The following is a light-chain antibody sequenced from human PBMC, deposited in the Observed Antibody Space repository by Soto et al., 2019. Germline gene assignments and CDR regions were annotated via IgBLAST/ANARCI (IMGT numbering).Light chain of an antibody. J-gene: IGKJ1*01. CDR1: RDVGSD. CDR3: QQYENYWT. V-gene: IGKV1D-13*01. CDR2: DAS. Sequence: TQSPSSLSASVGEKIIITCRASRDVGSDVSWYQHKPGKAPKLLIYDASNLDSGVPSRFSGSGSGTEFSLTISNLQPDDCATYYCQQYENYWTFGQGTKVDI.